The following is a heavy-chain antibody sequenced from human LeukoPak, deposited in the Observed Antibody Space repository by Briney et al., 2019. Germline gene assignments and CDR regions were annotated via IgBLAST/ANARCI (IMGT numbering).Heavy chain of an antibody. J-gene: IGHJ4*02. CDR2: IRSDGSNK. CDR3: AKGPIVRFDY. D-gene: IGHD1-26*01. CDR1: GFTFSSYD. V-gene: IGHV3-30*02. Sequence: GGSLRLSCAASGFTFSSYDIHWVRQAPGKGLEWVACIRSDGSNKHYADSVKGRFTISRDNSKNTLYLQTNSLRAEDTAVYYCAKGPIVRFDYWGQGTLVTVSS.